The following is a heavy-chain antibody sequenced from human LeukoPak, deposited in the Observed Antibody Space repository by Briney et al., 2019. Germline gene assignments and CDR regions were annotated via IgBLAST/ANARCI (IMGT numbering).Heavy chain of an antibody. V-gene: IGHV1-8*01. J-gene: IGHJ4*02. CDR1: GYSFIDYD. D-gene: IGHD5-12*01. Sequence: AASVKVSCKASGYSFIDYDINWVRQANGQGLEWMGWMDPKTGKTGFAQNFQGRVTLNGNTATTTAYMELTSLKFEDTAVYYCASVGYGEYNFDHWGQGTQIIVSS. CDR3: ASVGYGEYNFDH. CDR2: MDPKTGKT.